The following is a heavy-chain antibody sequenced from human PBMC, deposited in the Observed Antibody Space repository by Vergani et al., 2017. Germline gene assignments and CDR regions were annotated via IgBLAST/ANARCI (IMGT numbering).Heavy chain of an antibody. D-gene: IGHD6-6*01. Sequence: QVQLVQSGAEVKKPGASVTVSCKASGYTFTGYYMHWVRQAPGQGLEWMGWINPNSGGTNYAQKFQGRVTMTRDTSISTAYMELSRLRSDDTAVYYCARDRGFPFLRWAARPDHWGQGTLVTVSS. V-gene: IGHV1-2*02. CDR1: GYTFTGYY. CDR3: ARDRGFPFLRWAARPDH. CDR2: INPNSGGT. J-gene: IGHJ4*02.